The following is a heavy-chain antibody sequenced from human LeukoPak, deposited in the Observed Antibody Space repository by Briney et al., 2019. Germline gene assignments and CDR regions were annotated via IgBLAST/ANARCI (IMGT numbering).Heavy chain of an antibody. CDR2: IHYSGST. CDR3: ARLGDEFQH. CDR1: GGSISTYY. Sequence: SETLSLTCTVSGGSISTYYWSWIRQPPGKGLEWIAFIHYSGSTNYNPSLKSRVTISEDTSKNQFSLKLSSVTAADTAVYYCARLGDEFQHWGQGTLVTVSS. D-gene: IGHD2-21*01. V-gene: IGHV4-59*08. J-gene: IGHJ1*01.